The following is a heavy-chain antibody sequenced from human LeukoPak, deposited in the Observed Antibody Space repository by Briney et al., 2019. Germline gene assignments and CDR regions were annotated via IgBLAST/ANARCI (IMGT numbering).Heavy chain of an antibody. Sequence: GGSLRLSCAASGVTFSSYEMNWVRQAPGKGLEWISYISTSGTPIYYADSVKGRFTISRDNAKNSLYLQMNSLRAEDTAVYYCARGVTQWAYWGQGTLVTVSS. J-gene: IGHJ4*02. D-gene: IGHD2-21*02. CDR3: ARGVTQWAY. CDR2: ISTSGTPI. CDR1: GVTFSSYE. V-gene: IGHV3-48*03.